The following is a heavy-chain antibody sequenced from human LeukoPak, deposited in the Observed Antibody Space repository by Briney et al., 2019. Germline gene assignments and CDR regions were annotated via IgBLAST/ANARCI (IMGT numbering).Heavy chain of an antibody. CDR3: ARPRLEYCSGGSCFDAFDI. CDR1: GFTFSSYS. V-gene: IGHV3-23*01. D-gene: IGHD2-15*01. Sequence: GGSRRLSCAASGFTFSSYSMNWVRQAPGKGLEWVSAISGSGSTTYYADSVKGRFTISRDNSKNTLFLQMNSLTAEDTAIYSCARPRLEYCSGGSCFDAFDIWGQGTMVTVSS. J-gene: IGHJ3*02. CDR2: ISGSGSTT.